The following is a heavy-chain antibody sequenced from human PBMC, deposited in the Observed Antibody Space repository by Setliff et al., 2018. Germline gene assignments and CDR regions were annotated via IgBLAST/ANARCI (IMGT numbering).Heavy chain of an antibody. CDR1: GGSISGGTYY. CDR2: WYTSGIT. D-gene: IGHD1-1*01. Sequence: SETLSLTCTVSGGSISGGTYYWTWIRQPAGKGLEWIGHWYTSGITNYNPSLKSRVTISADTSKNQFSLQLTSVTAADTAVYYCARTGTYRYFDYWGKGTSVTVSS. J-gene: IGHJ4*03. V-gene: IGHV4-61*09. CDR3: ARTGTYRYFDY.